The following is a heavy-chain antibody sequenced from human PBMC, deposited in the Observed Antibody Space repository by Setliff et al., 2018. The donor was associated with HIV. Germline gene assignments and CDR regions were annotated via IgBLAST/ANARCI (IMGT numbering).Heavy chain of an antibody. Sequence: PSETLSLTCSVSGRSIDDSYWSWIRQSPGKGLEWIGFIKTSGRTNYKPSIKSRVTISLDTSKNQFSLRLNSVTATDTAVYYCARLAEDYYDSGTWEVDYWAHGTLVTSPQ. CDR1: GRSIDDSY. V-gene: IGHV4-4*09. CDR2: IKTSGRT. D-gene: IGHD3-10*01. CDR3: ARLAEDYYDSGTWEVDY. J-gene: IGHJ4*01.